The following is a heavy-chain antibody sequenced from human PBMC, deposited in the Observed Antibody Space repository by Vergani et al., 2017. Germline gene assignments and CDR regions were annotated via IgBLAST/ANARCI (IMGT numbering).Heavy chain of an antibody. J-gene: IGHJ3*01. CDR1: GYTFTGYY. Sequence: QVQLVQSGAEVKKPGASVKVSCKASGYTFTGYYMHWVRQAPGQGLEWMGWISPNSGGTAYAQRFQGRVTMTRDTSIGKAYIELSRLRSDDTAVYYCAGDGGEYDKGGLDVWGQGTKVTVTS. CDR2: ISPNSGGT. CDR3: AGDGGEYDKGGLDV. V-gene: IGHV1-2*02. D-gene: IGHD2-21*01.